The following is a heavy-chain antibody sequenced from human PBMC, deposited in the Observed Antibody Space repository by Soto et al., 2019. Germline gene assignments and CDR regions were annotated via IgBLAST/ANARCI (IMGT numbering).Heavy chain of an antibody. CDR1: GYTFTAYY. D-gene: IGHD6-19*01. CDR2: IVPNSGAT. J-gene: IGHJ6*02. CDR3: ARDWGSRGSMDV. Sequence: QVQLVQFGTEVKKPGASVKVSCKASGYTFTAYYIHWVRQAPGQGLEWLGWIVPNSGATTYARKFQGRVTMTRDTSFSTARMELNRLQSDDTAIYYCARDWGSRGSMDVWGQGTTVTVSS. V-gene: IGHV1-2*02.